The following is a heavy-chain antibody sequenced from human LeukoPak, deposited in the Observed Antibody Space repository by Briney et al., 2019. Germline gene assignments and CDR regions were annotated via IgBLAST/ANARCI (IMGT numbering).Heavy chain of an antibody. CDR3: ARHWGRDGYNPHFDY. D-gene: IGHD5-24*01. CDR1: GGSISSGSYY. V-gene: IGHV4-61*02. CDR2: IYTSGST. Sequence: SQTLSLTCTVSGGSISSGSYYWSWIRQPAGKGLEWIGRIYTSGSTNYNPSLKSRVTISVDTSKNQFSLKLSSVTAADTAVYYCARHWGRDGYNPHFDYWGRGTLVTVSS. J-gene: IGHJ4*02.